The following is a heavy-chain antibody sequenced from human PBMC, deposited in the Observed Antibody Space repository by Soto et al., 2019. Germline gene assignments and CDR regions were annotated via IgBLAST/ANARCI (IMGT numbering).Heavy chain of an antibody. V-gene: IGHV3-64D*06. Sequence: GGSLRLSCSASGFMFSRYTMHWVRQAPGKGLEYVSAISSNGGSTYYADSVKGRFTISRDNSKNTLYLQMSSLRAEDTAVYYCVKDYGDYRYFDLWGRGTLVTVSS. CDR2: ISSNGGST. CDR1: GFMFSRYT. D-gene: IGHD4-17*01. CDR3: VKDYGDYRYFDL. J-gene: IGHJ2*01.